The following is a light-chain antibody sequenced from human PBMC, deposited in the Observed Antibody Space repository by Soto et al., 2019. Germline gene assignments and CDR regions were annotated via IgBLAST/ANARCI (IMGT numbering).Light chain of an antibody. Sequence: QAVVTQPPSASGTPGQRVTISCSGSTSNIGSNIVNWYQQLPGTAPKLLIYSDNQRPSGVPGRFSGSKSGTSASLAISGLQSEDEADYYCSTWDDSLNGWVFGGGTKVTVL. V-gene: IGLV1-44*01. J-gene: IGLJ3*02. CDR1: TSNIGSNI. CDR2: SDN. CDR3: STWDDSLNGWV.